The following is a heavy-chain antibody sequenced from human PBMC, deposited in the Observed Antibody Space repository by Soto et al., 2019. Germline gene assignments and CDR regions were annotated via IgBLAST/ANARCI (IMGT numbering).Heavy chain of an antibody. CDR2: IFYSGTT. J-gene: IGHJ5*02. CDR3: ARGYAEIYKGTWFDP. CDR1: GGSISSYY. Sequence: PSETLSLTCTVSGGSISSYYWSWIRQPPGKGLEWIGYIFYSGTTNYNPSLKSRVTISVXXXXXXFXLXLXXXTAAXTAVYYCARGYAEIYKGTWFDPWGQGTLVTVSS. V-gene: IGHV4-59*01. D-gene: IGHD1-1*01.